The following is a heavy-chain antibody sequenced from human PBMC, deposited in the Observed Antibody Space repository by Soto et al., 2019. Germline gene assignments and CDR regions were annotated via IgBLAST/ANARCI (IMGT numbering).Heavy chain of an antibody. J-gene: IGHJ4*02. CDR3: ARVHSRGHGVDY. V-gene: IGHV4-38-2*02. D-gene: IGHD6-19*01. Sequence: SQTLSLTCTLSADAVTSVSDYWSWIRHSPGKGLEWFGTISQNGDSFYNPSLRSRVAMSIDASRNQFSLELTAVTAADTALYHCARVHSRGHGVDYWGPGTLVTVSS. CDR2: ISQNGDS. CDR1: ADAVTSVSDY.